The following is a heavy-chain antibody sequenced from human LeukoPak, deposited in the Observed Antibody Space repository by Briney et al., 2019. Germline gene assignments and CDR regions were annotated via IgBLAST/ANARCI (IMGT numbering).Heavy chain of an antibody. Sequence: SETLSLTCAVSGGSVSSYYWSWIRQPRGEGLEGIGYIYNSGTTNYNPSLKSRVTISVDTSKNQFSLKLSSVTAADTAVYYCARGRGYSYGLDYWGQGTLVTVSS. CDR2: IYNSGTT. J-gene: IGHJ4*02. V-gene: IGHV4-59*02. D-gene: IGHD5-18*01. CDR3: ARGRGYSYGLDY. CDR1: GGSVSSYY.